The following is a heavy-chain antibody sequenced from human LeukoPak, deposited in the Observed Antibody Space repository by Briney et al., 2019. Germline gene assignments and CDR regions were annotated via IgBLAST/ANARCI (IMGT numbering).Heavy chain of an antibody. Sequence: PSETLSLTCTVSGGSISSYNWSWIWQPAAKGLEWIGRIYTSGSTNYNPSLKSRVTMSVDTSKNQFSLKLSSVTAADTAVYYCARDLGETGNDAFDIWGQGTMVTVSS. CDR2: IYTSGST. CDR3: ARDLGETGNDAFDI. CDR1: GGSISSYN. D-gene: IGHD3-16*01. J-gene: IGHJ3*02. V-gene: IGHV4-4*07.